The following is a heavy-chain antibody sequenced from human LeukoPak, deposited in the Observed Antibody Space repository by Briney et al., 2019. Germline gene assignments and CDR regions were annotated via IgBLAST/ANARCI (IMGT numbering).Heavy chain of an antibody. CDR1: GFTVSSYG. CDR3: ARGWNSSGYYSRRFGAFDI. Sequence: GRSLRLSCAASGFTVSSYGMHWVRQAPGKGLEWVAVIWYDGSNEYYADFVKGRFTISRDNSKNTVYLQMNSLRVEDTAVYYCARGWNSSGYYSRRFGAFDIWGQGTMVTVSS. J-gene: IGHJ3*02. V-gene: IGHV3-33*01. CDR2: IWYDGSNE. D-gene: IGHD3-22*01.